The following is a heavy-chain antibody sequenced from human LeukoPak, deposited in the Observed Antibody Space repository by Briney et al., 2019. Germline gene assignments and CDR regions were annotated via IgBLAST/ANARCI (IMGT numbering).Heavy chain of an antibody. CDR2: IYYSGST. CDR3: ARDQVVALHP. D-gene: IGHD3-22*01. Sequence: SETLSLTCTVSGGSISSYYWSWIRQSPGKGLEWIGYIYYSGSTNYHPSLKSRVTISVDTSKYQFALKLRSVTAADTAVYYCARDQVVALHPWGQGTLVTVSS. CDR1: GGSISSYY. J-gene: IGHJ4*02. V-gene: IGHV4-59*01.